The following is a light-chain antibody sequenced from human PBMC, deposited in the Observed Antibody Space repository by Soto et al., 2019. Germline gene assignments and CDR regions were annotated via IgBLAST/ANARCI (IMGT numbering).Light chain of an antibody. J-gene: IGKJ4*01. CDR2: TAS. CDR1: QSISVW. V-gene: IGKV1-6*01. CDR3: IQDYNYPLT. Sequence: IQMTQSPSTLSASVGDRVTITCRASQSISVWLAWYQQKPGKAPNLLIYTASTLQSGVQSRFSGSGSGTDFTLTISSLQPEDFATYYCIQDYNYPLTFGGGTKVDIK.